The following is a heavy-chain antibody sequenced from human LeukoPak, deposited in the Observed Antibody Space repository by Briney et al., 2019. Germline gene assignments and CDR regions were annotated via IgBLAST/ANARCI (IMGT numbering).Heavy chain of an antibody. D-gene: IGHD6-25*01. J-gene: IGHJ3*01. CDR2: IDKDGSEK. CDR3: ARDPGSSSGWGAFDV. V-gene: IGHV3-7*01. CDR1: GFRFSTYW. Sequence: PGGSLRLSCAASGFRFSTYWMTWVRQTPGTGLEWVANIDKDGSEKVYVDSVKGRFTISRDNAKNSLYLQMTSLRAEDTAVYYCARDPGSSSGWGAFDVWGQGTVVTVSS.